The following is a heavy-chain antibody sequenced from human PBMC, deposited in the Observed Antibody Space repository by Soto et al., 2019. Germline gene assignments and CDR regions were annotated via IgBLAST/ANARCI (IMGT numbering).Heavy chain of an antibody. CDR1: GGSISSGDYY. J-gene: IGHJ3*02. CDR2: IYYSGST. CDR3: ARVNWNYEGAFDI. V-gene: IGHV4-30-4*01. Sequence: QVQLQESGPGLVKPSQTLSLTCTVSGGSISSGDYYWSWIRQPPGKGLEWIGYIYYSGSTYYNPSLKSRVTISVDTSKNQFSLKLSSVTAADTAVYCCARVNWNYEGAFDIWGQGTMVTVSS. D-gene: IGHD1-7*01.